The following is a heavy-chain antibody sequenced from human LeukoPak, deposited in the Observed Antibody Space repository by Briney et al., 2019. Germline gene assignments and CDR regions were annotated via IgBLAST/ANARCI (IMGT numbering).Heavy chain of an antibody. CDR3: AREAASLSDYGGNPYYFDY. V-gene: IGHV4-39*07. CDR1: GGSISSSSYY. CDR2: IYYSGST. J-gene: IGHJ4*02. Sequence: SETLSLTCTVSGGSISSSSYYWGWIRQPPGKGLEWIGSIYYSGSTYYNPSLKSRVTISVDTSKNQFSLKLSSVTAADTAVYYCAREAASLSDYGGNPYYFDYWGQGTLVTVSS. D-gene: IGHD4-23*01.